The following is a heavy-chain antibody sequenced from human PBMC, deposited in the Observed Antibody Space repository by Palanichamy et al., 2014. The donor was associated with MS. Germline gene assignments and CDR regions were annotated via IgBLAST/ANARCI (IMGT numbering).Heavy chain of an antibody. CDR1: GFTFSSYA. CDR2: ISDSGRDT. D-gene: IGHD3-16*01. Sequence: EVQVLESGGGLVQPGGSLRLSCVVSGFTFSSYAMSWVRQTPGKGLEWVSVISDSGRDTYYADSVKGRFTISRDNSKNTLYLQMNSLRAEDTAVYYCAKDPINYDYTNWFDPWGQGTLVTVSS. J-gene: IGHJ5*02. V-gene: IGHV3-23*01. CDR3: AKDPINYDYTNWFDP.